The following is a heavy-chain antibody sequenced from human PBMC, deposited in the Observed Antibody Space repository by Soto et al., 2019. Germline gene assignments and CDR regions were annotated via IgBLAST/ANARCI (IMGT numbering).Heavy chain of an antibody. Sequence: GGSLRLSCAASGFTFSSSSMDWVRQAPGKGLEWASYISSSSNTIYYADSVKGRFTISRDNAKNTLYLQMNSLRAEDTAVYYGARVVGSSGYYPDAFDIWGQGTMVTVSS. CDR1: GFTFSSSS. V-gene: IGHV3-48*04. D-gene: IGHD3-22*01. J-gene: IGHJ3*02. CDR2: ISSSSNTI. CDR3: ARVVGSSGYYPDAFDI.